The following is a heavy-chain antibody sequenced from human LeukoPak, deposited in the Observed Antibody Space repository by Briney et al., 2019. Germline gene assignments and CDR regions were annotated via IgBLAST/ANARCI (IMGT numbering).Heavy chain of an antibody. V-gene: IGHV3-30*02. CDR2: IQYDGNNK. CDR3: ARDLGPSTTLGYCSGGSCCFDY. D-gene: IGHD2-15*01. CDR1: GFIFSGYG. Sequence: QVQLVESGGGVVQPGGSLRLSCAASGFIFSGYGMHWVRQAPGKGLEWVAFIQYDGNNKYYADSVKGRFTISRDNSKNTLYLQMNSLRAEDTAVYYCARDLGPSTTLGYCSGGSCCFDYWGQGTLVTVSS. J-gene: IGHJ4*02.